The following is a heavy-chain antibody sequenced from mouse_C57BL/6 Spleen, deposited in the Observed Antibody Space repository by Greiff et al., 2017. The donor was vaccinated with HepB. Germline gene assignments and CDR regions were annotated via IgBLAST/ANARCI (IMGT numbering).Heavy chain of an antibody. Sequence: EVQGVESGGGLVQPKGSLKLSCAASGFSFNTYAMNWVRQAPGKGLEWVARIRSKSNNYATYYADSVKDRFTISRDDSESMLYLQMNNLKTEDTAMYYCVRAYDYHWYFDVWGTGTTVTVSS. CDR2: IRSKSNNYAT. J-gene: IGHJ1*03. V-gene: IGHV10-1*01. CDR3: VRAYDYHWYFDV. CDR1: GFSFNTYA. D-gene: IGHD2-4*01.